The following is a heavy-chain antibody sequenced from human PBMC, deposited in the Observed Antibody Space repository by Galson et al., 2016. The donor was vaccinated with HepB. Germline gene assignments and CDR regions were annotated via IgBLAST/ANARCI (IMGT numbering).Heavy chain of an antibody. D-gene: IGHD3-16*01. CDR3: VRDFLWGEGADAFDI. CDR1: GYTSSDHY. J-gene: IGHJ3*02. V-gene: IGHV3-74*01. CDR2: INGDGRIT. Sequence: SLRLSCAASGYTSSDHYMDWVRQATGKGLVWVSRINGDGRITNYADSVRGRFTISRDNAKNTVSLQMNSLRAEDTAIYYCVRDFLWGEGADAFDIWGQGTRVTVSS.